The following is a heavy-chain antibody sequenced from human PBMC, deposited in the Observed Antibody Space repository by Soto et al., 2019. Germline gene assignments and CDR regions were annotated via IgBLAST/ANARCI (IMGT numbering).Heavy chain of an antibody. CDR1: GYTFINFG. J-gene: IGHJ5*02. CDR3: AREPPRATAGLNYFDP. CDR2: ISPFNGHT. D-gene: IGHD6-13*01. V-gene: IGHV1-18*01. Sequence: QVQLVQSGTEVKKPGASVKVSCKTSGYTFINFGIGWVRQAPGQGLEWMGWISPFNGHTHYAQKFQGRVSLTTDTSTSTAFLELRSLTYDDTAVYYCAREPPRATAGLNYFDPWGHGTLGTVSS.